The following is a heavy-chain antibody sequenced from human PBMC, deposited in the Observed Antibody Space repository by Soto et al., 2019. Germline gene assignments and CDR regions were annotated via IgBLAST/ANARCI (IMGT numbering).Heavy chain of an antibody. V-gene: IGHV4-61*01. CDR3: ARDGREASGMDV. CDR2: IYYRGST. J-gene: IGHJ6*02. CDR1: GGSISSGYYY. D-gene: IGHD1-26*01. Sequence: PSETLSLTCSVSGGSISSGYYYWSWVRQAPGKGLEWIGHIYYRGSTSYNPSLRSRSTISVDTSNNQFSLKLNSVTTADTAVYYCARDGREASGMDVWGQGTKVTVSS.